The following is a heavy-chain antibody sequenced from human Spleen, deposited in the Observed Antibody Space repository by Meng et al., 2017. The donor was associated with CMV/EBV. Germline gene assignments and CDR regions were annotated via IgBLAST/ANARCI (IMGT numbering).Heavy chain of an antibody. CDR3: ASPCGGECYV. CDR2: ISVYKGDT. Sequence: ASVKVSCKTSGYVFTSYDINWVRQAPGQGLEWIGWISVYKGDTNHAQQVQGRVTLTTDTSTRTAYLELRSLRSDDTAVYYCASPCGGECYVWGQGTLVTVSS. CDR1: GYVFTSYD. J-gene: IGHJ4*02. V-gene: IGHV1-18*01. D-gene: IGHD2-21*01.